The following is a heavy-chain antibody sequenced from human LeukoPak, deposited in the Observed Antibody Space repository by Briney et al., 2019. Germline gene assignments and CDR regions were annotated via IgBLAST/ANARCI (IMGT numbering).Heavy chain of an antibody. J-gene: IGHJ6*03. D-gene: IGHD6-19*01. Sequence: PGGSLRLSCAASGFTFSSYWMHWVRQAPGKGLVWVSRINTDGTSTTYADSVKGRFTISRDNAKNTLYLQINSLRAEDTAVYYCARGRAAVAGYYMDAWGKGTTVTVSS. CDR3: ARGRAAVAGYYMDA. CDR1: GFTFSSYW. V-gene: IGHV3-74*01. CDR2: INTDGTST.